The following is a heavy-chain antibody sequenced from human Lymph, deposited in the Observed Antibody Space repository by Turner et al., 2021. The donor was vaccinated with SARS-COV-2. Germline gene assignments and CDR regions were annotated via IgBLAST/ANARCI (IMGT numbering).Heavy chain of an antibody. CDR2: IIPMLGIA. CDR1: GGTFSSSA. CDR3: ARIVAPGMGGGVYYYYYGMDV. Sequence: QVQLVQSGAEVKKPGSSVKVSCKASGGTFSSSAISWVRQAPGQGLEWLGVIIPMLGIANYAQKSQGRVTITADKSTSTAYMGLSSLRSEDKAVYYCARIVAPGMGGGVYYYYYGMDVWGQGTTVTVSS. D-gene: IGHD6-13*01. V-gene: IGHV1-69*10. J-gene: IGHJ6*02.